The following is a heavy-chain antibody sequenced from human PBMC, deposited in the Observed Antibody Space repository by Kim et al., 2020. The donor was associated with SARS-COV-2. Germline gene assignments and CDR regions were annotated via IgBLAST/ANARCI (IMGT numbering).Heavy chain of an antibody. CDR2: ISAYNGNT. J-gene: IGHJ6*02. CDR1: GYTFTSYG. D-gene: IGHD3-10*01. Sequence: ASVKVSCKASGYTFTSYGISWVRQAPGQGLEWMGWISAYNGNTNYAQKLQGRVTMTTDTSTSTAYMELRSLRSDDTAVYYCARDPHLLLWFGESYYYYYGMDVWGQGTTVTVSS. V-gene: IGHV1-18*01. CDR3: ARDPHLLLWFGESYYYYYGMDV.